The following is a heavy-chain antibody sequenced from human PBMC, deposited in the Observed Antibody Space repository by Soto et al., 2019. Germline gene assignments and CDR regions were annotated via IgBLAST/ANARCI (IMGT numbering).Heavy chain of an antibody. D-gene: IGHD5-18*01. CDR1: GGSLSSYY. CDR3: ARERVERYSYGPAGWFDP. J-gene: IGHJ5*02. Sequence: PSETLSLTCTVAGGSLSSYYLSWIRQPPGKGLEWIGYIYYSGSTNYNPSLKSRVTISVDTSKNQFSLQLNSVTPEDTAVYYCARERVERYSYGPAGWFDPWGQGTLVTVSS. V-gene: IGHV4-59*12. CDR2: IYYSGST.